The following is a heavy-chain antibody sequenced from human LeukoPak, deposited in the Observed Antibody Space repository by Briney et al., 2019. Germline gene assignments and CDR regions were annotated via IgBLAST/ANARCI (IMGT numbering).Heavy chain of an antibody. CDR3: ARSSRRYRRADGVDY. CDR2: IIPIFGTA. Sequence: SVKVSCKASGGTSSSYAISWVRQAPGQGLEWMGGIIPIFGTANYAQKFQGRVTITADESTSTAYMELSSLRSEDTAVYYCARSSRRYRRADGVDYWGQGTLVTVSS. J-gene: IGHJ4*02. CDR1: GGTSSSYA. V-gene: IGHV1-69*13. D-gene: IGHD6-13*01.